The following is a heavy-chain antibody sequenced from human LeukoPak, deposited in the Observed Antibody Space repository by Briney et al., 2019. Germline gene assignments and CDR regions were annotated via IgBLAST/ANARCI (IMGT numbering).Heavy chain of an antibody. CDR2: IYYSGST. V-gene: IGHV4-59*12. J-gene: IGHJ3*02. D-gene: IGHD2/OR15-2a*01. CDR3: ARDGFIWRTNSNDGFDI. Sequence: PSETLSLTCTVSGGSISSYYWSWIRQPPGKGLEWIGYIYYSGSTNYNPSLKSRVTISVDTSKNQFSLKLSSVTAADTAVYYCARDGFIWRTNSNDGFDIWGQGTMVTVSP. CDR1: GGSISSYY.